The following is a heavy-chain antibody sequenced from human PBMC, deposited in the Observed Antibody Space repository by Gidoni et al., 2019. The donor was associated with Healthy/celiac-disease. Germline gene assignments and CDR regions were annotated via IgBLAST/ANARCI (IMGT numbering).Heavy chain of an antibody. CDR1: GITFGSYA. J-gene: IGHJ4*02. V-gene: IGHV3-23*01. CDR2: IMGSGGST. D-gene: IGHD5-18*01. CDR3: AKDAVLVTPHFDY. Sequence: EVQLLESGGGLVQPGGSLRLSCAASGITFGSYAMRWVSQALGKGLDGGSSIMGSGGSTYYADSVKGRFTISRDNSKNTLYLQMNSRRAEDTAVYYCAKDAVLVTPHFDYWGQGTLVTVSS.